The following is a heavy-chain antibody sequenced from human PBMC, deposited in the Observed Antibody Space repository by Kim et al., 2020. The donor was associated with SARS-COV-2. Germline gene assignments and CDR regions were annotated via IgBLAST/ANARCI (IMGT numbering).Heavy chain of an antibody. CDR2: IFYGGDT. J-gene: IGHJ4*02. CDR1: GDSFSAYY. CDR3: ARSEGRASWHQFDY. V-gene: IGHV4-59*01. Sequence: SETLSLTCTVSGDSFSAYYWSWIRHLPGKGLEWIGYIFYGGDTNYNPSLKSRVTMSWDTSRNEFSVDPTSVTDADTAIYYCARSEGRASWHQFDYWGQG.